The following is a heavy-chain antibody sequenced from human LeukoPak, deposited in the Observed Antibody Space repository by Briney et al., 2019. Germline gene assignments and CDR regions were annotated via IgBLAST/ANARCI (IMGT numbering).Heavy chain of an antibody. CDR2: ISAYNGNT. D-gene: IGHD4-17*01. J-gene: IGHJ3*02. CDR1: GYTFTSYG. Sequence: ASVKVSCKASGYTFTSYGISWVRQAPGQGLEWMGWISAYNGNTNYAQKLQGRVTMTTDTSTSTAHMELRSLRSDDTAVYYCARGEGDYGDYVAFDIWGQGTMVTVSS. V-gene: IGHV1-18*01. CDR3: ARGEGDYGDYVAFDI.